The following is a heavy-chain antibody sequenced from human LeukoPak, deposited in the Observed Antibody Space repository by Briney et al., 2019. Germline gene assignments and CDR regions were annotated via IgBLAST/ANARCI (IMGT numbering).Heavy chain of an antibody. Sequence: GGSLRLSCAASGFTFSSYAMSWVRQAPGKGLEWVSGISVSGDSTYYADSVKGRFTISRDNSKNTLYLQLNSLRADDTAVYFCTKRLRGSSNWFYFDYWGQGTLATVSS. CDR1: GFTFSSYA. CDR3: TKRLRGSSNWFYFDY. V-gene: IGHV3-23*01. CDR2: ISVSGDST. J-gene: IGHJ4*02. D-gene: IGHD6-13*01.